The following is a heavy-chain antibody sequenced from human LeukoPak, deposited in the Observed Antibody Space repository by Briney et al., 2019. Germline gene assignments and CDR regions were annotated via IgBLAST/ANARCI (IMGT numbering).Heavy chain of an antibody. D-gene: IGHD1/OR15-1a*01. Sequence: PSETLSLTCTVSGGSISSYYWSWIRQPPGKGLEWIGYVYYSGSTNYNPSLKRRVTISVDTSKNHFSLKLSSVTAADTAVYSCARSIIGTRSKFDYWGQGTLVTVSS. CDR1: GGSISSYY. V-gene: IGHV4-59*08. CDR2: VYYSGST. J-gene: IGHJ4*02. CDR3: ARSIIGTRSKFDY.